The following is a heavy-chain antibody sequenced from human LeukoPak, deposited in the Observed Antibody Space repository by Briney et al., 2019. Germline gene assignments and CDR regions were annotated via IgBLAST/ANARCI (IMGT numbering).Heavy chain of an antibody. CDR3: AKARGLDN. J-gene: IGHJ4*02. CDR2: IKPDGSEK. Sequence: PGGSLRLSCAGSGFTFSINWMTLVRQAPGKGLEWVANIKPDGSEKNYLDSVKGRFTISRDNSKNSLYLQMNSLRAEDTAVYYCAKARGLDNWGQGALVTVSS. V-gene: IGHV3-7*01. CDR1: GFTFSINW.